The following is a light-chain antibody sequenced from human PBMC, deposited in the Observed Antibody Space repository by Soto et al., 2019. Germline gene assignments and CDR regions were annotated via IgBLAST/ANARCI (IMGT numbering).Light chain of an antibody. V-gene: IGKV3-11*01. Sequence: VVTQSPTTLSLSPGSRSSLSCRASQSVSSYLALYQQKPGQAPRLLIYDASNRATGIPASFSGSGSGTDFTLTISRLQPADFAAYYCQQRSNWPTWTFGQGTKVDIK. CDR2: DAS. J-gene: IGKJ1*01. CDR1: QSVSSY. CDR3: QQRSNWPTWT.